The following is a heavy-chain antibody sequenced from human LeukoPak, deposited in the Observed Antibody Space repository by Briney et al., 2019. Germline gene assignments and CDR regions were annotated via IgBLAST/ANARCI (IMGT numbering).Heavy chain of an antibody. CDR2: IIPIFGTA. J-gene: IGHJ3*02. CDR1: GGTFSSYA. D-gene: IGHD2/OR15-2a*01. Sequence: ASVKVSCTASGGTFSSYAISWVRQAPGQGLEWMGGIIPIFGTANYAQKFQGRVTITADESTSTAYMELSSLRSEDTAVYYCARDNTDAFDIWGQGTMVTVSS. V-gene: IGHV1-69*13. CDR3: ARDNTDAFDI.